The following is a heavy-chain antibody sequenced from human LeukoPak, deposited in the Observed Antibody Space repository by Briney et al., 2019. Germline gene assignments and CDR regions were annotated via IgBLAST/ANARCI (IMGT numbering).Heavy chain of an antibody. V-gene: IGHV4-4*07. CDR2: IYTSGST. J-gene: IGHJ4*02. Sequence: KPSETLSLTCTVSGGSISSYYWSWIRQPAGKGLEWIGRIYTSGSTNYNPSLKSRVTMSVDTSKNQFSLKLSSVTAADTAMYYCALENYYGSGHTFDYWGQGTLVTVSS. CDR3: ALENYYGSGHTFDY. CDR1: GGSISSYY. D-gene: IGHD3-10*01.